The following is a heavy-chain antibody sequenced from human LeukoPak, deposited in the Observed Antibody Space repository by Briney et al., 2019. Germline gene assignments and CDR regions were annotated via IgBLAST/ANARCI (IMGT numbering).Heavy chain of an antibody. D-gene: IGHD3-22*01. Sequence: QPGGSLRLSCVASGFTFSSYSMNWVRQAPGKGLEWVSYISSSSSTIYYADSVKGRFTISRDNAKNSLYLQMNSLRDEDTAVFYCAREGAYYGRNFDYWGQGTLVTVSS. CDR3: AREGAYYGRNFDY. CDR2: ISSSSSTI. V-gene: IGHV3-48*02. J-gene: IGHJ4*02. CDR1: GFTFSSYS.